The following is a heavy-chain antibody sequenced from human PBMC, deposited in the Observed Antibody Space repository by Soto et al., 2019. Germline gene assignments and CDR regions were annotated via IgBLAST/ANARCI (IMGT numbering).Heavy chain of an antibody. V-gene: IGHV3-15*07. CDR2: IKSKIDGGTT. Sequence: EVQLVESGGGLVKPGGSLRLSCTVSGFIVSSAWMNWVRQAPGKGLEWVGRIKSKIDGGTTDYAAPVQGRFTISLEDSKNMLYLQKESLKTEDTAGYYCTPAPQRALTEDTARSWGQGTLVTVSS. CDR1: GFIVSSAW. D-gene: IGHD2-21*02. J-gene: IGHJ5*02. CDR3: TPAPQRALTEDTARS.